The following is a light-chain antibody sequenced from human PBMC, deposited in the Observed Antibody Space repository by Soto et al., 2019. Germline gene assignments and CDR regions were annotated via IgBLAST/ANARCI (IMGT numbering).Light chain of an antibody. J-gene: IGKJ3*01. CDR3: QQYYSYPS. V-gene: IGKV1-8*01. CDR2: AAS. Sequence: IQMTQSPSSLSASVGDRVTITCRASQTISSWLAWYQQKPGKAPKLLIYAASTLQSGVPSRFSGSGSGTDFTLTISCLQSEDFATYYCQQYYSYPSFGPGTKVDTK. CDR1: QTISSW.